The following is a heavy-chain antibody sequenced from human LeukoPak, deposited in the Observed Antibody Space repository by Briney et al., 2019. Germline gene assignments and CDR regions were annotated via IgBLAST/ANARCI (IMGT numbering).Heavy chain of an antibody. D-gene: IGHD3-10*01. J-gene: IGHJ4*02. Sequence: GESLKISCAASGFIFSSYAMSWVRQAPGKGLEWVSVVSGSGGSKYYADSVKGRFTISRDNSKNTVYLEMNSLRAEDTAVYYCAEGSDLCFEETWGQGTLVTVSS. CDR3: AEGSDLCFEET. CDR2: VSGSGGSK. V-gene: IGHV3-23*01. CDR1: GFIFSSYA.